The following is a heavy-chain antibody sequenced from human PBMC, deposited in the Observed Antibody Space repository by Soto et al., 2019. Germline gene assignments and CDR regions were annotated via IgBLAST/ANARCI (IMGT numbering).Heavy chain of an antibody. D-gene: IGHD3-10*01. CDR1: GFTFSSYA. J-gene: IGHJ4*02. CDR2: ISGSGGST. CDR3: AKEGRITMVRGVIKTYYFDY. V-gene: IGHV3-23*01. Sequence: GGSLRLSCAASGFTFSSYAMSWVRQAPGKGLEWVSAISGSGGSTYYADSVKGRFTISRDNSKNTLYLQMNSLRAEDTAVYYCAKEGRITMVRGVIKTYYFDYWGQGTLVTVSS.